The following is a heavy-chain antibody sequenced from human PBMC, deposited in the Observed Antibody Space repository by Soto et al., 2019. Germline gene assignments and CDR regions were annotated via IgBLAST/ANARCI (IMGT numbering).Heavy chain of an antibody. V-gene: IGHV4-34*01. CDR2: INHSGST. J-gene: IGHJ6*03. CDR1: GGSFSAYY. CDR3: ARDELRYYYYYMDV. D-gene: IGHD1-7*01. Sequence: PSETLSLTCAVYGGSFSAYYWSWIRQPPGKGLEWIGEINHSGSTNYNPSLKSRVTISVDTSKNQFSLKLSSVTASDTAVYYCARDELRYYYYYMDVWGKGTTVTVSS.